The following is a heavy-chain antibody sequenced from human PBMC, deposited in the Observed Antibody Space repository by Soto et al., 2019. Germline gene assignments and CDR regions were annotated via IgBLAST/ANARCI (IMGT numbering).Heavy chain of an antibody. CDR2: ISFDGSNK. CDR1: GFTFSRFP. CDR3: ARERAYYFDY. J-gene: IGHJ4*02. V-gene: IGHV3-30-3*01. Sequence: GGSLRLSCAASGFTFSRFPMHWVRQAPGKGLEWVAVISFDGSNKYYADSVKGRFTISRDNSKDTLYLQMNSLRAEDTAVYYCARERAYYFDYWGQGTLVTVS.